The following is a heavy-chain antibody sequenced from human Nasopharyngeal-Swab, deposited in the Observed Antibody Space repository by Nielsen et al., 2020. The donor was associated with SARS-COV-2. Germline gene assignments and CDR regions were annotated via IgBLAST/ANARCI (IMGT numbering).Heavy chain of an antibody. CDR3: ARVSESGSYYSFDF. CDR2: MNRKTGNT. Sequence: ASVKVSCKVSGGTFSKYAISWVRQATGQGLEWMGRMNRKTGNTGYAQKFQGRVTMTRDTSTNTVYMELSSLRSDDTAIYYCARVSESGSYYSFDFWGQGTLVTVSS. D-gene: IGHD1-26*01. J-gene: IGHJ4*02. V-gene: IGHV1-8*01. CDR1: GGTFSKYA.